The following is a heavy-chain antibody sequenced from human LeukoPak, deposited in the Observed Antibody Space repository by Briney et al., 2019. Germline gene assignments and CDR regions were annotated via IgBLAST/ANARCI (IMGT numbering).Heavy chain of an antibody. CDR2: ISSSSSYI. V-gene: IGHV3-21*06. CDR1: GFTFSSYW. Sequence: GGSLRLSCAASGFTFSSYWMNWVRQAPGKGLEWVSSISSSSSYIYYADSVKGRFTISRDNAKNSLYLQMNSLRAEDTAVYYCARDSSAQVYYYYYYMDVWGKGTTVTVSS. J-gene: IGHJ6*03. D-gene: IGHD6-6*01. CDR3: ARDSSAQVYYYYYYMDV.